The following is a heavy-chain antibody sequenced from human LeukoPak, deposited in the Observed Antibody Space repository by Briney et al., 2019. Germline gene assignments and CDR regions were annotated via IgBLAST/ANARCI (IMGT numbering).Heavy chain of an antibody. J-gene: IGHJ4*02. V-gene: IGHV3-48*02. D-gene: IGHD2-15*01. CDR1: GFSFSSYS. CDR2: ISSSTSII. Sequence: PGGSLRLSCAASGFSFSSYSMNWVRQAPGKGLQWVSYISSSTSIIYYADSVKGRFTISRDNAKNSLYLQMNSPRDEDTAVYYCARDGGKGGNSDYWGQGTLVTVSS. CDR3: ARDGGKGGNSDY.